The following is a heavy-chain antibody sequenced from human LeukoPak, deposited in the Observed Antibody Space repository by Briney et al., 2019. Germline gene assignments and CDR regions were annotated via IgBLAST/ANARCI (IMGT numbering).Heavy chain of an antibody. Sequence: GGSLRLSCAASGFTFSNAWMSWVRQAPGKGLEWVSAISGSGGSTYYADSVKGRFTISRDNSKNTLYLQMNSLRAEDTAVYYCARRDSSSWYVLDYWGQGTLVTVSS. CDR2: ISGSGGST. J-gene: IGHJ4*02. V-gene: IGHV3-23*01. CDR3: ARRDSSSWYVLDY. CDR1: GFTFSNAW. D-gene: IGHD6-13*01.